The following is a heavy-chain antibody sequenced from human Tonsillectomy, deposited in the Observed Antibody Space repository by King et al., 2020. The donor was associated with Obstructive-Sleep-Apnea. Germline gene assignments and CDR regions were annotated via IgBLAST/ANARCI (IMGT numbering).Heavy chain of an antibody. D-gene: IGHD3-22*01. CDR1: GYRFPTSW. V-gene: IGHV5-10-1*03. CDR3: ARFKSYFYNNTGYYSFDY. Sequence: EQLVQSGAEVKKPGESLRISCEVSGYRFPTSWITWVRQMPGKGLEWMGRIDPSDSYTNYSPSFQGHVTISVDKSINTAYLQWSSLQASDTAMYYCARFKSYFYNNTGYYSFDYWGQGTLVTASS. J-gene: IGHJ4*02. CDR2: IDPSDSYT.